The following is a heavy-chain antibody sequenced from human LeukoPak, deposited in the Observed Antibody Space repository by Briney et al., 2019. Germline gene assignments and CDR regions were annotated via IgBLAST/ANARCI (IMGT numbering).Heavy chain of an antibody. Sequence: ASVKVSCKASGYTFTGYYMHWVRQAPGQGREWMGWINPNSGSTNYAQKFQGRVTMTRDTSISTAYVELSRLRSDDTAVYYCATPRDLTGDEGIDYWGQGTLVTVSS. J-gene: IGHJ4*02. V-gene: IGHV1-2*02. D-gene: IGHD7-27*01. CDR2: INPNSGST. CDR3: ATPRDLTGDEGIDY. CDR1: GYTFTGYY.